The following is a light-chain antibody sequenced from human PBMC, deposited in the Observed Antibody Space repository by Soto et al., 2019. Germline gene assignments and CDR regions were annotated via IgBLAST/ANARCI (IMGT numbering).Light chain of an antibody. CDR1: QSVRSN. Sequence: EIVVTQSPATLSVSPGERATLSCRASQSVRSNLAWYQQKPGQAPRLLIYGASTRATGTPARFSGSGSGTEFTLTISSLQSEDFAVYYCQQYNNWLWTFGQGTEVEIK. CDR3: QQYNNWLWT. J-gene: IGKJ1*01. V-gene: IGKV3-15*01. CDR2: GAS.